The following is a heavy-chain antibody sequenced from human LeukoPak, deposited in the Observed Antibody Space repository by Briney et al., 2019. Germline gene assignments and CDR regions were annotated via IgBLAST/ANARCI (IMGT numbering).Heavy chain of an antibody. D-gene: IGHD6-19*01. V-gene: IGHV3-9*01. CDR2: ISWSSGSI. J-gene: IGHJ4*02. CDR1: GFTFDDYA. CDR3: AKDTDVTGRSGWSFDY. Sequence: PGGSLRLSCAASGFTFDDYAMHWVRQAPGKGLEGVSGISWSSGSIGYVDSVTGRITISRDNAKNSLYLQMNSLRAEDTALYYCAKDTDVTGRSGWSFDYWGQGTLVTVSS.